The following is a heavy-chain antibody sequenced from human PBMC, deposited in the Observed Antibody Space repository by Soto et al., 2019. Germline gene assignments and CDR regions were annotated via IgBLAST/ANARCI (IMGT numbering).Heavy chain of an antibody. J-gene: IGHJ4*02. D-gene: IGHD2-21*02. CDR3: ANNCGVDCNSVFFY. Sequence: EVQLLESGGGLVQPGGSLRLSCAASGFTFSNYAMSWVRQAPGKGLEWVSGISGGGGSSYYADSVKGRFTISRDNSKNTLYHQMHSLRAEDTAVYYCANNCGVDCNSVFFYWGQGTLVIVSS. V-gene: IGHV3-23*01. CDR1: GFTFSNYA. CDR2: ISGGGGSS.